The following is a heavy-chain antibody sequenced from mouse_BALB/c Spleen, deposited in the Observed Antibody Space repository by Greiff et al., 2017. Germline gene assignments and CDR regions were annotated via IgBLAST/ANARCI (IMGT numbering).Heavy chain of an antibody. D-gene: IGHD1-1*01. Sequence: QVQLQQPGAELVKPGASVKLSCKASGYTFTSYWMPWVKQRPGQGLEWIGEIDPSDSYTNYNQKFKGKATLTVDKSSSTAYMQLSSLTSEDSAVYYCARGGTTVGGFAYWGQGTLVTVSA. V-gene: IGHV1-69*02. J-gene: IGHJ3*01. CDR3: ARGGTTVGGFAY. CDR2: IDPSDSYT. CDR1: GYTFTSYW.